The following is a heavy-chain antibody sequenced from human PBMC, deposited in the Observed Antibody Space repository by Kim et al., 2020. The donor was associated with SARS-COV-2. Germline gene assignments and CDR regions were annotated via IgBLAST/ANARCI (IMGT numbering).Heavy chain of an antibody. V-gene: IGHV3-30*18. CDR2: ISYDGSNK. J-gene: IGHJ6*02. CDR3: AKDLGIQLWFHYYYGMDV. D-gene: IGHD5-18*01. CDR1: GFTFSSYG. Sequence: GGSLRLSCAASGFTFSSYGMHWVRQAPGKGLEWVAVISYDGSNKYYADSVKGRFTISRDNSKNTLYLQMNSLRAEDTAVYYCAKDLGIQLWFHYYYGMDVWGQGPTVTVAS.